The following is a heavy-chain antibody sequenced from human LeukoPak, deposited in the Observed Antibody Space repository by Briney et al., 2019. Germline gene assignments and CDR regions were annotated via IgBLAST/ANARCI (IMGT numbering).Heavy chain of an antibody. J-gene: IGHJ4*02. CDR3: ARDLEWILFDY. CDR2: IRPEGTTT. CDR1: GFTFSTYW. Sequence: PGRSLRLFCAASGFTFSTYWMHWVRHAPGKGLVWVSRIRPEGTTTAYADSVKGRFTISRDNAKNTLFLQMNSLSAEDTAVYYCARDLEWILFDYWGQGTLVTVSS. D-gene: IGHD3-3*01. V-gene: IGHV3-74*03.